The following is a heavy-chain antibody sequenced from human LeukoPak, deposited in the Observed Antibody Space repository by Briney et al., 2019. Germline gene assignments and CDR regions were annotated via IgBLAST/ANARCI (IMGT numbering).Heavy chain of an antibody. CDR3: ARHSSSWSKFDY. Sequence: GGSLRLSCAASGFTFSSYSMNWVRQAPGKGLEWVANIKQDGSEKYYVDSVKGRFTISRDNAKNSLYLQMNSLRAEDTAVYYCARHSSSWSKFDYWGQGTLVTVSS. J-gene: IGHJ4*02. CDR2: IKQDGSEK. D-gene: IGHD6-13*01. V-gene: IGHV3-7*01. CDR1: GFTFSSYS.